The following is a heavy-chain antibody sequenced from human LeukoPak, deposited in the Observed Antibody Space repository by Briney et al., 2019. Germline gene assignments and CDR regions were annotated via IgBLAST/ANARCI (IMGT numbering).Heavy chain of an antibody. J-gene: IGHJ4*02. V-gene: IGHV3-23*01. Sequence: PGGSLRLSCAASGFIFSDYTMNWVRQAPGKGMEWVSSISPDGSDTKYADSVKGRSTISRDNSKNTLFLQMNSLRVEDTAVYYCTKDWSAAYWGQGTLVTVSS. CDR2: ISPDGSDT. CDR3: TKDWSAAY. CDR1: GFIFSDYT. D-gene: IGHD2-15*01.